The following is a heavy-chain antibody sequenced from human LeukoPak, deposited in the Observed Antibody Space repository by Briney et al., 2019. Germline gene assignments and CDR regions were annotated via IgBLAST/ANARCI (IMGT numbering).Heavy chain of an antibody. D-gene: IGHD3-10*01. CDR3: ASLVLLFFGESVAAGRVDMDV. J-gene: IGHJ6*03. CDR1: GFTFSNYD. CDR2: ISHDGSRI. V-gene: IGHV3-30*03. Sequence: GGSLRLSCAASGFTFSNYDMHWVRQAPGKGLEWVAVISHDGSRIYYIDSVKGRFTISRDNSKNTLYLQMNSLRVEDTAIYYCASLVLLFFGESVAAGRVDMDVWGKGTTVTVSS.